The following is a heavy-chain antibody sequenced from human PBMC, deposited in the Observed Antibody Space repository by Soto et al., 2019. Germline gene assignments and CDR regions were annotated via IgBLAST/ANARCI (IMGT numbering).Heavy chain of an antibody. CDR3: ARGGASVTTPFDY. CDR2: ISSSGSTI. D-gene: IGHD4-17*01. Sequence: QVQLVESGGGLVKPGGSLRLSCAASGFAFSDPYMSWIRQAPGKGLEWISYISSSGSTIYYADPVKGRLTISRDNAKKSLYLQMDSLTADDTAVYYCARGGASVTTPFDYWGQGTQVTVSS. V-gene: IGHV3-11*01. CDR1: GFAFSDPY. J-gene: IGHJ4*02.